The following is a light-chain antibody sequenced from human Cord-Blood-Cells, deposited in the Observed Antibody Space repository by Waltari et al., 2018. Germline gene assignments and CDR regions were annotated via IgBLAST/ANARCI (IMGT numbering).Light chain of an antibody. V-gene: IGKV3-15*01. CDR1: QSVSSP. CDR2: GAS. CDR3: QQYNSWPPYT. Sequence: ELVMTQSPATLSVSPGERPTLPGRARQSVSSPLAWYQQKPGQAPRLLIYGASTRATVIPARCSGSGSGTEFTLTISSLQSEDFAVYYCQQYNSWPPYTVGQGTKLEIK. J-gene: IGKJ2*01.